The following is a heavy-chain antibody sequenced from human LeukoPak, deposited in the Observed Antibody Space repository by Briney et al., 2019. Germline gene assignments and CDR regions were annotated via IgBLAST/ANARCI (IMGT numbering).Heavy chain of an antibody. D-gene: IGHD3-22*01. CDR3: AKSSYYDSSGYYREYYFDY. CDR2: ISGSGGST. CDR1: GFTFSSYA. Sequence: PGGSLRLSCAASGFTFSSYAMSWVRQAPGKGLEWVSAISGSGGSTYYADSVKGRFTISRDNSKNTLYLQMNGLRAEDTAVYYCAKSSYYDSSGYYREYYFDYWGQGTLVTVSS. J-gene: IGHJ4*02. V-gene: IGHV3-23*01.